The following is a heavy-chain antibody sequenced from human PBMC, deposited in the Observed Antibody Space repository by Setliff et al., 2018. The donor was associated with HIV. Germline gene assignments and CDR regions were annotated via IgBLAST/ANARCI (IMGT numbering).Heavy chain of an antibody. CDR3: ARGGDYYYYYMDV. CDR2: IIPNSGGT. CDR1: GYAFTSYY. V-gene: IGHV1-2*06. J-gene: IGHJ6*03. Sequence: ASVKVSCKASGYAFTSYYVHWVRQAPGQGLEWMGRIIPNSGGTNYAQKFQGRVTMTRDTSISTAYMELSSLRSEDTAVYYCARGGDYYYYYMDVWGKGTTVTVSS.